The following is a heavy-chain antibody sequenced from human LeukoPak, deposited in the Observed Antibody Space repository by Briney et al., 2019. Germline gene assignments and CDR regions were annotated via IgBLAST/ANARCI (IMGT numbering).Heavy chain of an antibody. CDR2: IKSDGSTT. CDR1: GFTFSTSW. Sequence: GGSLRLSCAASGFTFSTSWMHWVRQAPGKGLVWVSGIKSDGSTTAYADSVKGRFTISRDNAKNTLYLQMNSLRAEDTAVYFCARYTRPIDYWGQGTLVTVSS. CDR3: ARYTRPIDY. V-gene: IGHV3-74*01. D-gene: IGHD6-13*01. J-gene: IGHJ4*02.